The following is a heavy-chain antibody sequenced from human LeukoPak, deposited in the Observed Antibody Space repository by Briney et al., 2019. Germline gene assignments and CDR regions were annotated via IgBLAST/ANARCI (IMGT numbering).Heavy chain of an antibody. CDR3: AREAGMVRGGDAFDI. J-gene: IGHJ3*02. D-gene: IGHD3-10*01. V-gene: IGHV3-30*03. CDR2: ISYDGSNK. CDR1: GFTFSSYG. Sequence: GGSLRLSCAASGFTFSSYGMHWVRQAPGKGLEWVAVISYDGSNKYYADSVKGRFTISRDNSKNTLYLQMNSLRAEDTAVYYCAREAGMVRGGDAFDIWGQGTMVTVSS.